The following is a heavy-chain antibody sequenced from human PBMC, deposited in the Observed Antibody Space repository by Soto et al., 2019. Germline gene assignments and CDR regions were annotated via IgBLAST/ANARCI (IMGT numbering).Heavy chain of an antibody. CDR2: IYHSGST. J-gene: IGHJ5*02. D-gene: IGHD3-9*01. CDR3: ARRNSNVYFGP. CDR1: GYSINGDYY. V-gene: IGHV4-38-2*01. Sequence: PSETLSLTCAVSGYSINGDYYCGWIRQPPGKGLEWMGIIYHSGSTYYNPSLKGRITMSIDTSKNQFSLTLSSVTAADTAVYYCARRNSNVYFGPWGQGTLVTVSS.